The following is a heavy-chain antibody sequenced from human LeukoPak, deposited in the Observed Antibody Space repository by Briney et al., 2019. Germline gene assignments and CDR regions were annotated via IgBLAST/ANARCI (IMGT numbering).Heavy chain of an antibody. J-gene: IGHJ6*03. CDR3: ARLPQWLRLTGHGGYYYMDV. D-gene: IGHD5-12*01. V-gene: IGHV1-8*01. CDR1: GYTFTSYD. CDR2: MNPNSGNT. Sequence: ASVKVSCKASGYTFTSYDINWVRQATGQGLEWMGWMNPNSGNTGYAQKFQGRVTMTRNTSISTAYMELSSLRSEDTAVYYCARLPQWLRLTGHGGYYYMDVWGKGTTVTISS.